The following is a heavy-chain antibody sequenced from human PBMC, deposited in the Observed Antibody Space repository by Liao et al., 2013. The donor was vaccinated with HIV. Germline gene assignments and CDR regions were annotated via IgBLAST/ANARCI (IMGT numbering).Heavy chain of an antibody. CDR2: IDYSGST. CDR3: ASLTPRVHGDEAFDI. D-gene: IGHD3-10*01. V-gene: IGHV4-39*07. J-gene: IGHJ3*02. CDR1: GGSIRNSNYY. Sequence: QLQLQESGPGLVKPSETLSLTCNVSGGSIRNSNYYWVWIRQPPGKGLEWIGAIDYSGSTYYTPSLTSRVAISVDTSKNRFSLNLRSVTAADTAVYYCASLTPRVHGDEAFDIWGQGTMVTVSS.